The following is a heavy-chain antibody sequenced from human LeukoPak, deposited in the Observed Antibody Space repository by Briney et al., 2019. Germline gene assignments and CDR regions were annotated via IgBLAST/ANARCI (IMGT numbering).Heavy chain of an antibody. J-gene: IGHJ6*03. D-gene: IGHD3-16*01. CDR3: ATVWDSSSSYYYYYIDL. Sequence: ASVKISCKASGYTFTDYYMHWVEQAPGKGLEWVGRVDPEDGETIYAEKFQGRVTITADTSTDTAYMELSSLRSEDTAVYYCATVWDSSSSYYYYYIDLGGKGTTVTVSS. CDR2: VDPEDGET. V-gene: IGHV1-69-2*01. CDR1: GYTFTDYY.